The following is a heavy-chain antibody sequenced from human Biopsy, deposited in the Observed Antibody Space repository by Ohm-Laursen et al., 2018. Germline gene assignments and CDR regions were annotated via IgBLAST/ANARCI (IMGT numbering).Heavy chain of an antibody. CDR1: GGSINSNDYY. CDR3: ARHRSSSARNYYHDMDV. Sequence: SDTPSLTCTVAGGSINSNDYYWGWIRQTPGEGLQWIGSLYHNGHTYENPSLRSRLTLSIDKSKNLFSLRLSSVTAADTAVYYCARHRSSSARNYYHDMDVWGQGTTVTVSS. V-gene: IGHV4-39*01. J-gene: IGHJ6*02. D-gene: IGHD6-6*01. CDR2: LYHNGHT.